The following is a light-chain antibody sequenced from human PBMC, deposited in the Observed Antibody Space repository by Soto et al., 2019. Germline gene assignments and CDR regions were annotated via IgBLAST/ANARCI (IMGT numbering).Light chain of an antibody. J-gene: IGKJ4*01. CDR2: DAS. CDR3: QQYNSYS. V-gene: IGKV1-5*01. CDR1: QSISSW. Sequence: DIQTTQSPSTLSASVGDRVTITCRASQSISSWLAWYQQKPGKAPKLLIYDASSLESGVPSRFSGSGSGTEFTLSVSSLQTDDFAADYCQQYNSYSFGGGTKVEIK.